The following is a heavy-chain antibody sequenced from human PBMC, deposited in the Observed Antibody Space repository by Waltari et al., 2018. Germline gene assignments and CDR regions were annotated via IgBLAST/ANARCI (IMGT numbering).Heavy chain of an antibody. CDR3: AKGAAARRGDHDAFDI. CDR1: GFTFSSYA. CDR2: IYSGGST. V-gene: IGHV3-23*03. J-gene: IGHJ3*02. D-gene: IGHD6-6*01. Sequence: EVQLLESGGGLVQPGGSLRLSCAASGFTFSSYAMSWVRPAPGKGLEWVSVIYSGGSTYYADSVKGRFTISRDNSKNTLYLQMNSLRAEDTAVYYCAKGAAARRGDHDAFDIWGQGTMVTVSS.